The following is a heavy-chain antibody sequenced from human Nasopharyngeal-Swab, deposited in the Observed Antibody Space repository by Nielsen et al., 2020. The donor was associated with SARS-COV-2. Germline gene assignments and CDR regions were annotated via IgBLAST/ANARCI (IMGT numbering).Heavy chain of an antibody. CDR1: GFTFSTYS. Sequence: GESLKISCAASGFTFSTYSMNWVRQAPGKGLEWVSSISSSSNYIYYADSVKGRFTISRDNAKNSLYLQMNSLRPEDTALYYCAKGPPNYYDSSGYYLDYWGQGTLVTVSS. V-gene: IGHV3-21*04. J-gene: IGHJ4*02. CDR2: ISSSSNYI. CDR3: AKGPPNYYDSSGYYLDY. D-gene: IGHD3-22*01.